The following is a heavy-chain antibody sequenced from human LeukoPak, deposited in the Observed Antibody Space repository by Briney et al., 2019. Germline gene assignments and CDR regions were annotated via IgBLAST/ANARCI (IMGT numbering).Heavy chain of an antibody. CDR1: GYSFTSYW. J-gene: IGHJ4*02. CDR3: AKLEGGVIVDY. CDR2: IDPSESYT. D-gene: IGHD3-16*02. V-gene: IGHV5-10-1*01. Sequence: GEALKISCKGSGYSFTSYWIIWVRQMPGKGLEWMGKIDPSESYTNYSPSFEGHVTISADKSITTAYLQWSSLKASDTAMYYCAKLEGGVIVDYWGQGTLVTVSS.